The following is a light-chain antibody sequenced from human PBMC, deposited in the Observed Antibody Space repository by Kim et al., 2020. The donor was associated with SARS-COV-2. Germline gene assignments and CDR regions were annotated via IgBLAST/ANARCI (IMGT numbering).Light chain of an antibody. CDR3: QQYESSPMT. V-gene: IGKV3-20*01. CDR1: QSVSSKY. CDR2: DAA. J-gene: IGKJ5*01. Sequence: EIVLTQSPGTLSLSPGEGATLSCLASQSVSSKYVSWYQQRPGQASRLIIYDAATSATGIADRFSGSGSGTDFTLTISRLEPEDVANYYSQQYESSPMTFGQGTRLEI.